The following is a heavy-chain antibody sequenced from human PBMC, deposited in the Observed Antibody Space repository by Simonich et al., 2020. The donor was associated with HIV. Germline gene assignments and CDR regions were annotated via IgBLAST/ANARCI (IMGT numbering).Heavy chain of an antibody. J-gene: IGHJ3*02. D-gene: IGHD6-13*01. CDR1: GGSFNTYY. Sequence: QVQLQQWGAGLLKPSETLSLSCAVYGGSFNTYYWSWIRQPPGKGLEWIGEINHRGSTNYNPSLKERVPISVDTSKNQFSLKLSSVTAADTAVYYCARGRYSSSSHDVFDSWGQGTMVTVSS. CDR3: ARGRYSSSSHDVFDS. V-gene: IGHV4-34*01. CDR2: INHRGST.